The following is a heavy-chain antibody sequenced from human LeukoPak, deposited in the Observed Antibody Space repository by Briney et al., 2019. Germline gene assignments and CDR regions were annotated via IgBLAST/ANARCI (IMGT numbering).Heavy chain of an antibody. Sequence: SETLSLTCAVYGGSFSGYYWSWIRQPPRKGLEWIGYIYYSGSTNYNPSLKSRVTISVDTSKNQFSLKLSSVTAADTAVYYCAREGYCSSTSCYGNAFDIWGQGTMVTVSS. J-gene: IGHJ3*02. CDR1: GGSFSGYY. V-gene: IGHV4-59*01. D-gene: IGHD2-2*01. CDR2: IYYSGST. CDR3: AREGYCSSTSCYGNAFDI.